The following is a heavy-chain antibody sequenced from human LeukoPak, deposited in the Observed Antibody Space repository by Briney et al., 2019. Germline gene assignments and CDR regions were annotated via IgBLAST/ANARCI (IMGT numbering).Heavy chain of an antibody. CDR2: IYYSGST. V-gene: IGHV4-39*02. D-gene: IGHD3-16*02. CDR1: GGSISGSSYY. Sequence: SETLSLTCTVSGGSISGSSYYWGWIRQPPGKGLEWIGSIYYSGSTYYNPSLKSRVSISVDTSKNQFSLKLNSVTATDTAVYYCARGKYDYVWGSYRFVFDYWGQGTLVTVSS. CDR3: ARGKYDYVWGSYRFVFDY. J-gene: IGHJ4*02.